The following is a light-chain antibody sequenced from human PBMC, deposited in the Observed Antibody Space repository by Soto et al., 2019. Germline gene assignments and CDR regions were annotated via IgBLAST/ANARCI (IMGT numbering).Light chain of an antibody. Sequence: DIQMTQSPSTLSSSVGDRVTITCRASQSISSRLAWYQQKPGKAPKLLIYDASSLESGVPSRFSGSGSGTDFTLTISSLEPDDFATYYCQQYNSLPWTFGQGTKVEIK. CDR2: DAS. J-gene: IGKJ1*01. V-gene: IGKV1-5*01. CDR3: QQYNSLPWT. CDR1: QSISSR.